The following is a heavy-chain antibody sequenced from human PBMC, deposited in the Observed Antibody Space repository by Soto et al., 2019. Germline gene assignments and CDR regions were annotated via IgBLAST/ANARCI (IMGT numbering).Heavy chain of an antibody. Sequence: QVQLVESGGGLVQPGGSLRLSCAAAGFTFSDHYMSWIRQAPGKGLEWISYISSSSADIYYADSAKGRFTISRDNAKNSLYLQMNSLRAEDTAVYFCARGHYGLDVWGQGTTVTVSS. CDR3: ARGHYGLDV. CDR2: ISSSSADI. V-gene: IGHV3-11*01. CDR1: GFTFSDHY. J-gene: IGHJ6*02.